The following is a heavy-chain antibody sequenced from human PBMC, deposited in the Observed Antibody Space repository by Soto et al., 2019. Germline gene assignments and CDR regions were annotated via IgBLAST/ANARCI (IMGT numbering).Heavy chain of an antibody. Sequence: EVQLLESGGGLVQPGGSLRLSCAASGFTVSSYAMSWVRQAPGKGLEWVSSISGSDDSTYYPDSVKGRFTISRDSSKNTLYLQMNSLRADDTAEYYCAKRVSGRGAPNLYYFDYWGQGALVTVSS. CDR1: GFTVSSYA. CDR2: ISGSDDST. J-gene: IGHJ4*02. D-gene: IGHD6-19*01. V-gene: IGHV3-23*01. CDR3: AKRVSGRGAPNLYYFDY.